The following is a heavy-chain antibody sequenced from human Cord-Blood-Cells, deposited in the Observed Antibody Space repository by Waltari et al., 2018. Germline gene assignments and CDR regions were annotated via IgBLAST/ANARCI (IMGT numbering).Heavy chain of an antibody. CDR3: NSRSDSSGYYGVDI. D-gene: IGHD3-22*01. CDR1: GGSISSSNW. V-gene: IGHV4-4*02. J-gene: IGHJ3*02. Sequence: QVQLQESGPGLVKPSGTLSLTWEASGGSISSSNWGSWGRQPPGKGLEWIGEIYPSGSTNYNPSLKSRVTISVDKSKNQFSLKLSSVTAADTAVYYCNSRSDSSGYYGVDIWGQGTMVTVSS. CDR2: IYPSGST.